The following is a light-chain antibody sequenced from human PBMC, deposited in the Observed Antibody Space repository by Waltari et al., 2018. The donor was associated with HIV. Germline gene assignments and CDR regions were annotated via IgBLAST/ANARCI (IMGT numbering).Light chain of an antibody. Sequence: QSALTQPASVSGSPGQSITISCTGTSSHVGSYTLVSWYQQHPGKAPKLMIYEGSTRPSGVSNRFSGSKSGNTASLTISGLQAEDEADYYCCSYAGSSTLEVFGGGTKLTVL. V-gene: IGLV2-23*01. CDR3: CSYAGSSTLEV. CDR2: EGS. J-gene: IGLJ2*01. CDR1: SSHVGSYTL.